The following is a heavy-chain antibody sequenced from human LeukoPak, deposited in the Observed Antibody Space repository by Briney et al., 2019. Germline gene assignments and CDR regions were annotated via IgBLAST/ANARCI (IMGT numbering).Heavy chain of an antibody. CDR1: GGSISSGSYY. V-gene: IGHV4-61*02. J-gene: IGHJ5*02. Sequence: PSQTLSLTCTVSGGSISSGSYYWSWIRQPAGKGLEWIGRIYTSGSTNYNPSLKSRVTISVDTSKNQFSLKLSSVTAADTAVYYCARSPPFRMGATSGWFDPWGQGTLVTVSS. CDR3: ARSPPFRMGATSGWFDP. D-gene: IGHD1-26*01. CDR2: IYTSGST.